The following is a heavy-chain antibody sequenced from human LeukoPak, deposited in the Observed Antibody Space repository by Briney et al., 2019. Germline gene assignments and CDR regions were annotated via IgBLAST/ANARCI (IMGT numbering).Heavy chain of an antibody. CDR1: GFTFSSYT. CDR3: AREVRAYGGYSQSDY. D-gene: IGHD5-12*01. Sequence: PGGSLRLSCAASGFTFSSYTMNWVRQAPGKGLEWVSSITSSSSYIYYADSVKGRFTISRHSAKNSLYLQMNSLRAEDTAVYYCAREVRAYGGYSQSDYWGQGTLVTVSS. J-gene: IGHJ4*02. V-gene: IGHV3-21*01. CDR2: ITSSSSYI.